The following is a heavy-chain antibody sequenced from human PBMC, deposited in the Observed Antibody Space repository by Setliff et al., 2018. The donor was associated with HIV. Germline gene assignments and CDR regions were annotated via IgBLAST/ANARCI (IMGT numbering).Heavy chain of an antibody. CDR3: ARAGGLGYTMVA. V-gene: IGHV1-2*06. Sequence: ASVKVSCKASGYTFTGYYIHWVRQAPGQGLEWMGRINPNSGGTEYVQKFQGRVTMTRDTSISTAYMELTRLRSDDTAVYYCARAGGLGYTMVAWGQGTLVTVSS. CDR1: GYTFTGYY. D-gene: IGHD2-8*01. CDR2: INPNSGGT. J-gene: IGHJ4*02.